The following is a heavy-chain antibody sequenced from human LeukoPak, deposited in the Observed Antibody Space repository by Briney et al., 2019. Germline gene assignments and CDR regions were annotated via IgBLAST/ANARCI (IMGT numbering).Heavy chain of an antibody. CDR1: GGSISSYY. CDR2: MYSSGST. Sequence: SETLSLTCTVSGGSISSYYWSWIRQPPGKGLEWVGYMYSSGSTNYNASLKSRVTISIDTSKNQFSLKVSSLTAADTAVYYCARMNNWGRGWYSDLWGRGTLVTVSS. D-gene: IGHD7-27*01. V-gene: IGHV4-59*01. J-gene: IGHJ2*01. CDR3: ARMNNWGRGWYSDL.